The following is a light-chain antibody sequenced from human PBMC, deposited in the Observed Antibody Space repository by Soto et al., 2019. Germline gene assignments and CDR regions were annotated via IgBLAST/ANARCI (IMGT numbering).Light chain of an antibody. CDR2: EVT. J-gene: IGLJ2*01. V-gene: IGLV2-14*01. CDR3: SSYTSSSTVV. Sequence: QSVLTQPASVSGSPGQSITISCTGTSSDFGAYKSVSRYQQHPGEAPKLMIYEVTNRPSGVSNRFSGSKSGNTASLAISGLQAEDEADYYCSSYTSSSTVVFGGGTKLTVL. CDR1: SSDFGAYKS.